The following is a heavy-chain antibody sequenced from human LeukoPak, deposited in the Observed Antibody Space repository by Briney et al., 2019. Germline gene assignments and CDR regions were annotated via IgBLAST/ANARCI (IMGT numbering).Heavy chain of an antibody. V-gene: IGHV4-31*03. D-gene: IGHD3-10*02. CDR1: GGSISSGGYY. J-gene: IGHJ6*02. CDR3: ARVSLMSYYYYGMDV. CDR2: IYYSGST. Sequence: PSETLSLTCTVSGGSISSGGYYWSWIRQHPGKGLEWIGYIYYSGSTYYNPSLKSRVTISVDTSKNQFSLKLSSVTAADTAVYYCARVSLMSYYYYGMDVWGQGTTVTVSS.